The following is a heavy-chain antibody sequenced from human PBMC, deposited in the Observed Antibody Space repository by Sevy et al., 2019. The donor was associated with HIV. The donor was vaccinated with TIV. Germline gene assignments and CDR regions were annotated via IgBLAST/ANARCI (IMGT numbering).Heavy chain of an antibody. Sequence: GGSLRLSCTASGFTFSIYAMSWVRQAPGKGLEWVSGISGSYNSTYYADSVKGRFTISRDNSKNTLYLQMNSLRAEDTAVYYCAKDLYYDTSLFDYWGQGTLVTVSS. CDR3: AKDLYYDTSLFDY. V-gene: IGHV3-23*01. CDR2: ISGSYNST. CDR1: GFTFSIYA. D-gene: IGHD3-22*01. J-gene: IGHJ4*02.